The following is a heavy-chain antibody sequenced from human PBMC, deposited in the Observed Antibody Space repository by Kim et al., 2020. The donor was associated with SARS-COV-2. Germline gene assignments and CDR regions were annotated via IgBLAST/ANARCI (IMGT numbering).Heavy chain of an antibody. D-gene: IGHD2-21*01. Sequence: SETLSLTCTVSGGSISPSYWSWIRQPPGEGVEWIGDIHYSGRTNYNPSLKSRVTISVDTSKKQFSLNLSSVTAADTAVYYCARHVGDSVYYLDLWGRGTLVTVSS. V-gene: IGHV4-59*01. CDR3: ARHVGDSVYYLDL. CDR2: IHYSGRT. CDR1: GGSISPSY. J-gene: IGHJ2*01.